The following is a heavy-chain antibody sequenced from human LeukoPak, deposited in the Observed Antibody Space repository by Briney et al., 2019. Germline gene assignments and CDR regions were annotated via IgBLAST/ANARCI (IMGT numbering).Heavy chain of an antibody. CDR2: INQAGSEE. Sequence: GGSLRLSCAASGFAFNNYAMTWVRQAPGKGLEWVANINQAGSEEYCVDSVKGRFTISRDNAKNLLYLQMNSLRAEDTAVYSCARGHFGMDVWGQGTTVIVSS. V-gene: IGHV3-7*04. J-gene: IGHJ6*02. CDR3: ARGHFGMDV. CDR1: GFAFNNYA.